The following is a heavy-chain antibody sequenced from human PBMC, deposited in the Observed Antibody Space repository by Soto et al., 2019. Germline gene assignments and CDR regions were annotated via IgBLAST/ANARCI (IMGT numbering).Heavy chain of an antibody. Sequence: EVHLVESGGGLVQSGGSLRLSCAASGFTFSSYWMGWVRQAPGKGLEWVANIKQDGSDKSYADSVKGRFTISRDNAKNSLYLQMNSLRAEDTGVYYGVRDEVGGFFQQWGQGTLVTVSS. V-gene: IGHV3-7*01. J-gene: IGHJ1*01. D-gene: IGHD3-16*01. CDR3: VRDEVGGFFQQ. CDR2: IKQDGSDK. CDR1: GFTFSSYW.